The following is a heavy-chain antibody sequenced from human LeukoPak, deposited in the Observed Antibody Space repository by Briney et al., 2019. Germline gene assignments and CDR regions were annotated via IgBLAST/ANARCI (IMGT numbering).Heavy chain of an antibody. CDR1: GYTFTGYY. CDR2: INPNSGGT. J-gene: IGHJ2*01. D-gene: IGHD6-13*01. V-gene: IGHV1-2*06. Sequence: ASVKVSCKASGYTFTGYYMHWVRQAPGQGLEWMGRINPNSGGTNYAQKFQGRVTMTRDTSISTAYMELSRLRSDDTTAYYCARDLQRSSWYSNWYFDLWGRGTLVTVSS. CDR3: ARDLQRSSWYSNWYFDL.